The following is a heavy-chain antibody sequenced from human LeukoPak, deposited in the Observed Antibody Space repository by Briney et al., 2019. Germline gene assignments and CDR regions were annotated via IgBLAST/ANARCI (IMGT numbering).Heavy chain of an antibody. CDR1: GFTFSDSS. D-gene: IGHD5-18*01. CDR3: ARNLNTADDY. V-gene: IGHV3-48*01. J-gene: IGHJ4*02. Sequence: GGSLRLSCTASGFTFSDSSMNWFRQAPGKGLDWLSYISSSSTTIYYADSVKGRFTISRDDAKNSLYLQMNSPRAEDTAVYYCARNLNTADDYWGQGILVTVSS. CDR2: ISSSSTTI.